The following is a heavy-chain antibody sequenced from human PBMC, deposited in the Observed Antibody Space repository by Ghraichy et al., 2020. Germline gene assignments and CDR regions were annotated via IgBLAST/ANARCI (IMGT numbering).Heavy chain of an antibody. V-gene: IGHV3-23*01. D-gene: IGHD1/OR15-1a*01. CDR1: GFSFSTYA. CDR2: IVDSGDRS. Sequence: SCAASGFSFSTYAMSWVRQTPGKGLEWVSGIVDSGDRSYYADSVKGRFIISRDNSKNRLYLQMNSLRVEDTALYYCAKENKDARLDYFDYWGQGTLVTVSS. J-gene: IGHJ4*02. CDR3: AKENKDARLDYFDY.